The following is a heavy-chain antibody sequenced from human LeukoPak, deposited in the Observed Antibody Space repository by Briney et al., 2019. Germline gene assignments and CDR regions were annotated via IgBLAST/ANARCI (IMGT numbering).Heavy chain of an antibody. CDR2: IDPNSGDT. J-gene: IGHJ4*02. CDR1: GYTFTGYY. D-gene: IGHD3-16*01. Sequence: GASVKVSCKASGYTFTGYYMHWVRQAPGQGLEWMGWIDPNSGDTNYAQKFQGRVTMTRETSINTAYMELSRLRSDDTAVYYCARDNDSRDPPHFDYWGQGTLATVSS. V-gene: IGHV1-2*02. CDR3: ARDNDSRDPPHFDY.